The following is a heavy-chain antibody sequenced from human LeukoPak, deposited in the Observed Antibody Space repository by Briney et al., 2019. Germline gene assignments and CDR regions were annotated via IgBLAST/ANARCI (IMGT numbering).Heavy chain of an antibody. D-gene: IGHD6-13*01. CDR1: GGSFSGYY. Sequence: SETLSLTCAVYGGSFSGYYWSWIRQPPGKGLEWIGEINHSGSTNYNPSLKSRVSVSVDSSKNQFSLKVSSVTAADTAVYYCARGSDTAAGLYWGQGTLVTVSS. J-gene: IGHJ4*02. V-gene: IGHV4-34*01. CDR2: INHSGST. CDR3: ARGSDTAAGLY.